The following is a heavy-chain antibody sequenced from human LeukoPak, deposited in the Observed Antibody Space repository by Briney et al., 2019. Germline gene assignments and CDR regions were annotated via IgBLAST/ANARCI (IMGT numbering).Heavy chain of an antibody. CDR2: ISGSGGST. CDR3: AKEGDYDILTGSDY. CDR1: GFTFSSYA. D-gene: IGHD3-9*01. V-gene: IGHV3-23*01. Sequence: PGGSLRLSCAASGFTFSSYAMSWVRQAPGKGLEWVSAISGSGGSTYYADSVKGRFTIPRDNSKNTLYLQMNSLRAEDTAVYYCAKEGDYDILTGSDYWGQGTLVTVSS. J-gene: IGHJ4*02.